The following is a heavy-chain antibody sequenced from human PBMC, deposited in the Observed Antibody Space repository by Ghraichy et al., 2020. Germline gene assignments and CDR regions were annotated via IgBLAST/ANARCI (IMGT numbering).Heavy chain of an antibody. CDR2: FYFRGSN. CDR3: ARSLYDSSGFYYAEYFQR. V-gene: IGHV4-39*02. CDR1: GDSISSGSYY. Sequence: SETLSLTCTVSGDSISSGSYYWGWIRQPPGKGLEWIGSFYFRGSNYPNLSLKSQVPISADTSKIPFSLNLISVTAADTAVSSCARSLYDSSGFYYAEYFQRWGQAALVTVSS. J-gene: IGHJ1*01. D-gene: IGHD3-22*01.